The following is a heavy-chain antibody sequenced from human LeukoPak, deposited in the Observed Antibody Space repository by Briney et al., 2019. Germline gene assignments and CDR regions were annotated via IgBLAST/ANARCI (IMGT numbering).Heavy chain of an antibody. D-gene: IGHD3-22*01. Sequence: GGSLRLSCAASGFTFSSYGMHWVRQAPGKGLEWVAVISYDGSNKYYADSVKGRFTISRDNSKNTLYLQMNSLRAEDTAVYYCAGAGYYYDSSGYYPEYYFDYWGQGTLVTVSS. J-gene: IGHJ4*02. V-gene: IGHV3-30*03. CDR2: ISYDGSNK. CDR1: GFTFSSYG. CDR3: AGAGYYYDSSGYYPEYYFDY.